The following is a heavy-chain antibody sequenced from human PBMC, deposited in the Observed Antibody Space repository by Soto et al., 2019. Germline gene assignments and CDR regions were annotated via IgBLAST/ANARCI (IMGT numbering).Heavy chain of an antibody. V-gene: IGHV1-69*08. CDR2: IIPILGIA. D-gene: IGHD2-15*01. CDR3: ARENCSGGSCYLDY. J-gene: IGHJ4*02. CDR1: GGTFSSYT. Sequence: QVQLVQSGAEVKKPGSSVKVSCKASGGTFSSYTISWVRQAPGQGLEWMGRIIPILGIANYAQKFQGRVTITADKSTSTAYMELSSLRSEDTAVYYCARENCSGGSCYLDYWGQGTLDTVSS.